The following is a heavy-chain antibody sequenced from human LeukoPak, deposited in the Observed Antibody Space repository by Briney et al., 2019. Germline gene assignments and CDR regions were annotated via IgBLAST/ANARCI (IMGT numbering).Heavy chain of an antibody. D-gene: IGHD3-3*01. CDR2: IKADGSEK. CDR1: GFTFSRHW. Sequence: PGGSLRLSCAASGFTFSRHWMSWVRQAPGKVLEWVANIKADGSEKYCVDSVKGRFTISIDNAKNSLYLQINSLRAEDTAVYYCARDRVAPFDYWGQGTLVTVSS. J-gene: IGHJ4*02. CDR3: ARDRVAPFDY. V-gene: IGHV3-7*01.